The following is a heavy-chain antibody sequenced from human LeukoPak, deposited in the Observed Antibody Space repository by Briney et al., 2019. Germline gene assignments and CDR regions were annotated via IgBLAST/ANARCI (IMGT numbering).Heavy chain of an antibody. Sequence: ASVNVSCKASGYTFTSYDFNWVRQATGQRPEWMGWMSPNSGDTGYAQKFQDRVTMTWNTSISTAYMELSSLRSDDTAVYYCARGPPNWGYDYWGPGTLVTVSS. CDR3: ARGPPNWGYDY. D-gene: IGHD7-27*01. J-gene: IGHJ4*02. V-gene: IGHV1-8*01. CDR1: GYTFTSYD. CDR2: MSPNSGDT.